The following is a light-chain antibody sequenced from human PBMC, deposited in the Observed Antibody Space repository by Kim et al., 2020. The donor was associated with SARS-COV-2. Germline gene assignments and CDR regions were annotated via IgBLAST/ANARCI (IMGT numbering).Light chain of an antibody. CDR1: QSVSSN. Sequence: EIVMTQSPATLSVSPGERATLSCRASQSVSSNLAWYQQKPGQAPRLLIYGASTRATGIPARFSGSGSGTEFTLTISSLQSEDFAVYYCQQYNNWPPVSFGQGTKVDIK. J-gene: IGKJ1*01. CDR3: QQYNNWPPVS. CDR2: GAS. V-gene: IGKV3-15*01.